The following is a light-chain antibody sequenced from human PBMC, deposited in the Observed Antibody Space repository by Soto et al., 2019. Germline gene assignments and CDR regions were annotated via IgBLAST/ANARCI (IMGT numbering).Light chain of an antibody. J-gene: IGKJ2*01. CDR1: QSLLHSNGYYY. Sequence: DIVMTQSPLSLPVTPGEPASISCRSSQSLLHSNGYYYLDWYLQKPGQSPLLLIYLGSNRASGVPDRFSGSGSGTDFTLKISRVEADDVGVYYCMQALQTPTFGQGTKLEIK. CDR2: LGS. V-gene: IGKV2-28*01. CDR3: MQALQTPT.